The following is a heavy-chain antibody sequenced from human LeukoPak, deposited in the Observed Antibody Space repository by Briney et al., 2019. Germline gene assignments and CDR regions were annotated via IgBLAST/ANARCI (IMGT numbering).Heavy chain of an antibody. CDR3: ARVGSGATRWFDP. CDR1: GGTFSSYA. J-gene: IGHJ5*02. V-gene: IGHV1-69*05. Sequence: GASVKVSCKAAGGTFSSYAISWVRQAPGQGLEWMGGIIPIFGTANYAQKFQGRVTITTDESTSTAYMELSSLRSEDTAVYYCARVGSGATRWFDPWGQGTLVTVSS. CDR2: IIPIFGTA. D-gene: IGHD6-19*01.